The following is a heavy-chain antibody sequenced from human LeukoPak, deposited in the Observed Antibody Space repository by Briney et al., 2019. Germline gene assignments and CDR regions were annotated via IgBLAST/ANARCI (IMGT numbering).Heavy chain of an antibody. V-gene: IGHV1-24*01. D-gene: IGHD4-17*01. CDR1: GYTLTELS. J-gene: IGHJ3*02. CDR3: ATDSLRNDAFDI. CDR2: FDPEDGET. Sequence: ASVKVSCKVSGYTLTELSIHWVRQAAGNGLEWMGGFDPEDGETIYAQKFQGRVTMTEDTSTDTAYMELSSLRSEDTAVYYCATDSLRNDAFDIWGQGTMDTVSS.